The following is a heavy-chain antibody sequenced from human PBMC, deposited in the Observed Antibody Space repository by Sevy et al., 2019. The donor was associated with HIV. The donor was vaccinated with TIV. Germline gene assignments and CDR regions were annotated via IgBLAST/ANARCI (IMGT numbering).Heavy chain of an antibody. CDR2: IKSKTDGGTT. Sequence: GGSLRLSCAASGFTFSNAWMSWVRQAPGKGLEWVGRIKSKTDGGTTDYAAPVKGRFTISRDDSKNTLYLQMNSLKTEDTAIYYCTTASTKRGLSALLDYWGQGTLVTVSS. CDR1: GFTFSNAW. J-gene: IGHJ4*02. CDR3: TTASTKRGLSALLDY. V-gene: IGHV3-15*01. D-gene: IGHD3-10*01.